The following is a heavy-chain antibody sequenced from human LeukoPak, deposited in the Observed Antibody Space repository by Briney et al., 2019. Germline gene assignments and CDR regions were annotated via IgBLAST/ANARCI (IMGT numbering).Heavy chain of an antibody. Sequence: ASVKVSCKASGYTFTSYGISWVRQAPGQGLEWMGWISAYNGNTNYAQKFQGRVTITADESTSTAYMELSSLRSEDTAVYYCARGAVRGVIISNFDYWGQGTLVTVSS. CDR2: ISAYNGNT. CDR1: GYTFTSYG. CDR3: ARGAVRGVIISNFDY. D-gene: IGHD3-10*01. J-gene: IGHJ4*02. V-gene: IGHV1-18*01.